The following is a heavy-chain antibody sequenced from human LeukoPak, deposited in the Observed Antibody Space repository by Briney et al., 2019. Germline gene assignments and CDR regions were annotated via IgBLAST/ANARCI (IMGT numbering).Heavy chain of an antibody. CDR3: ARDQLFDYGDYVLVGWFDP. D-gene: IGHD4-17*01. V-gene: IGHV3-21*01. J-gene: IGHJ5*02. Sequence: GGSLRLSCAASGFTFSSYSMNWVRQAPGKGLEWVSSISSSSSYIYYADSVKGRFTISRDNAKNSLYLQMNSLRAEDTAVYYCARDQLFDYGDYVLVGWFDPWGQGTLVTVSS. CDR2: ISSSSSYI. CDR1: GFTFSSYS.